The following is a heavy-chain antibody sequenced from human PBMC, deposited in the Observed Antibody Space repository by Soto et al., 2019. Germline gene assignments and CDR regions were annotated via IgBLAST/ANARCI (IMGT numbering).Heavy chain of an antibody. CDR2: IVVGSGNT. CDR3: AAIRNYDYYYYGMDV. Sequence: VKVSCKASGFTFTSSAVQWVRQARGQRLEWIGWIVVGSGNTNYAQKFQERVTITRDMSTSTAYMELSSLRSEDTAVYYCAAIRNYDYYYYGMDVWGQGTTVTVSS. J-gene: IGHJ6*02. CDR1: GFTFTSSA. D-gene: IGHD1-7*01. V-gene: IGHV1-58*01.